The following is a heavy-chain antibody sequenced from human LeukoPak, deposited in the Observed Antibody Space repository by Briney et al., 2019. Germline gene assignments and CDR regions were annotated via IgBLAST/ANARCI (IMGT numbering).Heavy chain of an antibody. J-gene: IGHJ4*02. CDR2: IGPYNGNT. Sequence: GASVKVSCKASGYTFTTYGISWVRQAPGQGLEWMGWIGPYNGNTNSAQKVQGRVTMTTDTSTSTAYMELRSLRSDDTVVYYCARGHIGVPFDYWGQGTLVTVSS. D-gene: IGHD3-10*01. CDR1: GYTFTTYG. CDR3: ARGHIGVPFDY. V-gene: IGHV1-18*01.